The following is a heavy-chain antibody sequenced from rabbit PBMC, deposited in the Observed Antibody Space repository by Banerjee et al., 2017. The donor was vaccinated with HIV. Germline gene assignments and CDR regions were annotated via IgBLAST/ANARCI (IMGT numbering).Heavy chain of an antibody. D-gene: IGHD6-1*01. CDR1: GFSFGGNYY. CDR3: GRSGGGYDYGIDL. CDR2: IYTGSGNT. V-gene: IGHV1S45*01. Sequence: QEQLEESGGDLVKPGASLTLTCTASGFSFGGNYYMCWVRQAPGKGLELVACIYTGSGNTDYASWAKGRFTISKTSSTTVTLQMTSLTAADTATYFCGRSGGGYDYGIDLWGPGTLVTVS. J-gene: IGHJ4*01.